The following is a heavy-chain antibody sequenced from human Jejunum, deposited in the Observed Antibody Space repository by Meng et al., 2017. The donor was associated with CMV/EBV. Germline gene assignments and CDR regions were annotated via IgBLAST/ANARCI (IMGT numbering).Heavy chain of an antibody. Sequence: GGSVSSGSYYWSWIRQPPGKGLEWIGYIYSSGGTNYNPSLKSRVTISIDTSKNQFSLKLSSMTAADTAVYYCARVSVGASYYFDYWGPGTLVTVSS. V-gene: IGHV4-61*01. CDR2: IYSSGGT. CDR3: ARVSVGASYYFDY. CDR1: GGSVSSGSYY. J-gene: IGHJ4*02. D-gene: IGHD1-26*01.